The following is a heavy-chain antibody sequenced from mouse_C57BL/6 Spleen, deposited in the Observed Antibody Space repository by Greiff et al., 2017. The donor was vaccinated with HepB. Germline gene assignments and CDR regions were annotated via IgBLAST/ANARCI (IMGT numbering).Heavy chain of an antibody. CDR1: GYTFTSYW. Sequence: QVQLQQPGAELVKPGASVKLSCKASGYTFTSYWMQWVKQRPGQGLEWIGEIDPSDSYTNYNQKFKGKATLTVDTSSSTAYMQLSSLTSEDSAVYYCARRDYWGQSTTLTVSS. CDR3: ARRDY. CDR2: IDPSDSYT. J-gene: IGHJ2*01. V-gene: IGHV1-50*01.